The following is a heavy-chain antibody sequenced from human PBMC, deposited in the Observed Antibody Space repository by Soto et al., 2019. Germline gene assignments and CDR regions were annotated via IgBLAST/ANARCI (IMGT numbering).Heavy chain of an antibody. CDR1: GFTFSSYA. D-gene: IGHD2-2*01. Sequence: HPGGSLRLSCAASGFTFSSYAMSWVRQAPGKGLEWVSAISGSGGSTYYADSVKGRFTISRDNSKNTLYLQMNSLRAEDTAVYYCAKRPESVAVISPSDYYGMEVWGRGSTVTVSS. CDR2: ISGSGGST. CDR3: AKRPESVAVISPSDYYGMEV. J-gene: IGHJ6*04. V-gene: IGHV3-23*01.